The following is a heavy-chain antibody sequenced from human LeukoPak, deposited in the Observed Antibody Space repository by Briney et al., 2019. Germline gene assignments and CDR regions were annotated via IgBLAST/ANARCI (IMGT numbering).Heavy chain of an antibody. J-gene: IGHJ6*02. D-gene: IGHD1-26*01. Sequence: SETLSLTCTVSGDSISSYYWSWLRQPPGKGLEWIGYIYYSGSTNYNPSLKSRVTISVDTSKNQFSLKLSSVTAADTAVYYCARDGNGMDVWGQGTTVTVSS. CDR2: IYYSGST. CDR3: ARDGNGMDV. V-gene: IGHV4-59*01. CDR1: GDSISSYY.